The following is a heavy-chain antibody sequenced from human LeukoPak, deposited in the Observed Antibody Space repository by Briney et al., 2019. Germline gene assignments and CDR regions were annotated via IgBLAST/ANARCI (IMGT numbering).Heavy chain of an antibody. J-gene: IGHJ6*04. CDR1: GYTFTGYY. V-gene: IGHV1-69*05. D-gene: IGHD6-19*01. CDR2: IIPIFGTA. CDR3: ARTSSGWSLLAV. Sequence: SVKVSCKASGYTFTGYYMHWVRQAPGQGLEWMGGIIPIFGTANYAQKFQGRVTITTDESTSTAYMELSGLRSEDTAVYYCARTSSGWSLLAVWGKGTTVTVSS.